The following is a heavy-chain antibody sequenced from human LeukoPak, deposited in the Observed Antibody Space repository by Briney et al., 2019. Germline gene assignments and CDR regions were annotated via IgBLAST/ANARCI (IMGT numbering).Heavy chain of an antibody. Sequence: GGSLRLSCAASGFTFSSYWMSWVRQAPGKGLEWVANIKQDGSEKYYVDSVKGRFTISRDNAKNSLYLQMNSLRAEDTAVYYCARFGDGYNLDFDYWGQGTLVTVSS. CDR1: GFTFSSYW. CDR2: IKQDGSEK. V-gene: IGHV3-7*01. J-gene: IGHJ4*02. CDR3: ARFGDGYNLDFDY. D-gene: IGHD5-24*01.